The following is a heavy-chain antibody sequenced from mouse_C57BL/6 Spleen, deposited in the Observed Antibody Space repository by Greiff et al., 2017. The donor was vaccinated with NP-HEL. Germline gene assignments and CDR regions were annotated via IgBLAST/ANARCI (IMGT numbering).Heavy chain of an antibody. J-gene: IGHJ4*01. CDR1: GYTFTSYG. CDR3: ARREFITTVVAPFAMDD. Sequence: VQEQQSGAELARPGASVKLSCKASGYTFTSYGISWVKQRTGQGLEWIGEIYPRSGNTYYNEKFKGKATLTADKSSSTAYMELRSLTSEDSAVYFCARREFITTVVAPFAMDDWGQGTSVTVSS. D-gene: IGHD1-1*01. V-gene: IGHV1-81*01. CDR2: IYPRSGNT.